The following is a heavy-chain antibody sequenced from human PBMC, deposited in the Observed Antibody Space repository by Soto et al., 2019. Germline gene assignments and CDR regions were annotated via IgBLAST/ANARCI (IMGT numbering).Heavy chain of an antibody. V-gene: IGHV1-46*03. CDR2: INPSGGST. CDR3: ARAGVDACMDV. Sequence: ALVKISCKASGYTFTGYYMHWVRQAPGQGLEWMGIINPSGGSTSYAQKFQGRVTMTRDTSTSTVYMELSSLRSEDTAVYYCARAGVDACMDVWGKGTTVTVSS. D-gene: IGHD3-10*01. J-gene: IGHJ6*03. CDR1: GYTFTGYY.